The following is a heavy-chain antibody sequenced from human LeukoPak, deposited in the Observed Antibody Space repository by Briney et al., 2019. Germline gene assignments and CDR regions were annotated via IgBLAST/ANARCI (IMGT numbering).Heavy chain of an antibody. CDR1: GYTFTGYY. V-gene: IGHV1-2*02. CDR3: ARMWGVNYPFDF. CDR2: INPNSGGT. J-gene: IGHJ4*02. D-gene: IGHD3-3*01. Sequence: GASVKVSCKASGYTFTGYYMHWVRQAPGQGLEWMGWINPNSGGTNYAQKFQGRVTMTRDTSISTAYMELSRLRSDDTAVYSCARMWGVNYPFDFWGQGTLVTVSS.